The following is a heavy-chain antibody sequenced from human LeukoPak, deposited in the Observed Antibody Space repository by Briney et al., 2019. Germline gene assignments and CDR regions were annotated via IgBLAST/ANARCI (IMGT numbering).Heavy chain of an antibody. D-gene: IGHD1-1*01. Sequence: PSETLSLTCTVSGGSISSSSYYWGWIRQPPGKGLEWIGSIYYSGSTYYNPSLKSRVTISVDTSKNQFSLKLSSVTAADTAVYYCARTTGIKSDEREFDYWGQGTLVTVSS. CDR2: IYYSGST. V-gene: IGHV4-39*01. CDR3: ARTTGIKSDEREFDY. J-gene: IGHJ4*02. CDR1: GGSISSSSYY.